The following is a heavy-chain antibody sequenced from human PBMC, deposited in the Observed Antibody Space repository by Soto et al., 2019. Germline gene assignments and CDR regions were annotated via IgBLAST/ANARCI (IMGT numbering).Heavy chain of an antibody. CDR1: GFTFSSYG. V-gene: IGHV3-30*18. J-gene: IGHJ4*02. Sequence: PGGSLRLSCAASGFTFSSYGMHWVRQAPGKGLEWVAVISYDGSNKYYADSVKGRFTISRDNSKNTLCLQMNSLRAEDTAVYYCAKDLSNGYNSPVPYWGQGTLVTVSS. CDR2: ISYDGSNK. D-gene: IGHD5-12*01. CDR3: AKDLSNGYNSPVPY.